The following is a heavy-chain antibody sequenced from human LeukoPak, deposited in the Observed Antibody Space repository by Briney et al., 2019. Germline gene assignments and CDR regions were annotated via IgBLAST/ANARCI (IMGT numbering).Heavy chain of an antibody. CDR1: GGSISSGDYY. J-gene: IGHJ4*02. Sequence: PSETLSLTCTVSGGSISSGDYYWSWIRQPPGKGLEWIGYIYYSGSTYYNPSLKSRVTISVDTSKNQFSLKLSSVTAADTAVYYCARGGPAGDFDYWGQGTLVTVSS. D-gene: IGHD3-10*01. CDR3: ARGGPAGDFDY. CDR2: IYYSGST. V-gene: IGHV4-30-4*01.